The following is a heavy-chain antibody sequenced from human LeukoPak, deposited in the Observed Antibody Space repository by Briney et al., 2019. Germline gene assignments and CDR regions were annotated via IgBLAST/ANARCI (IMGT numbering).Heavy chain of an antibody. CDR2: ISHTEGT. V-gene: IGHV4-34*01. Sequence: SETLSLTCGVFGVSINDYYWSWIRQSPGKGLEWIGEISHTEGTRYNPSLESRVTMSVGTSENQLSLKLIFVTAADTAVYYCARIRCGHSGSVCYNHWGLGTLVTVSS. CDR1: GVSINDYY. CDR3: ARIRCGHSGSVCYNH. J-gene: IGHJ4*02. D-gene: IGHD3-9*01.